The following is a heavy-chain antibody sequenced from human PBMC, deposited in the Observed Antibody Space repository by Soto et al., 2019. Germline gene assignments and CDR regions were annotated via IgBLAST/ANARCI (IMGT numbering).Heavy chain of an antibody. CDR3: ARDLSLDLMIVVGGYGMDV. CDR1: GFTFSSYA. D-gene: IGHD2-21*01. J-gene: IGHJ6*02. Sequence: QVQLVESGGGVVQPGRSLRLSCAASGFTFSSYAMHWVRQAPGKGLEWVSVISYDGSNKYYADSVKGRFTISRDNSKNTLYLQMNSLRAEDTAVYYCARDLSLDLMIVVGGYGMDVWGQGTTVTVSS. CDR2: ISYDGSNK. V-gene: IGHV3-30-3*01.